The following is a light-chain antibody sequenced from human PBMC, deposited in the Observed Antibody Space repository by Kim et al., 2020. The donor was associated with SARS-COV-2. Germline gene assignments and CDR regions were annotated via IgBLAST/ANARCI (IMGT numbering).Light chain of an antibody. Sequence: GQRVTISCSGSSSNIGSNTVNWYQQRPGTAPKHLIYNNNRQPSGVPDRFSGSKYGTQASLAIGGRQSEDEADYYCGAWDDSLKSVAFGGGTKLTVL. V-gene: IGLV1-44*01. CDR2: NNN. CDR1: SSNIGSNT. CDR3: GAWDDSLKSVA. J-gene: IGLJ2*01.